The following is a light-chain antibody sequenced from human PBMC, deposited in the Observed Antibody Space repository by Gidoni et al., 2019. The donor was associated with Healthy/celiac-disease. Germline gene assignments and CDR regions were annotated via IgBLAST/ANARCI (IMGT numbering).Light chain of an antibody. CDR3: QQYGSSLWT. CDR2: GAS. V-gene: IGKV3-20*01. J-gene: IGKJ1*01. Sequence: EIVLKPSPGTLSLSPGESATLSCRASQSVSSSYLAWYQQKPGQAPRLLIYGASSRATGIPDRFSGSGSGTDFALTISRLEPEDFAVYYCQQYGSSLWTFGQGTKVEIK. CDR1: QSVSSSY.